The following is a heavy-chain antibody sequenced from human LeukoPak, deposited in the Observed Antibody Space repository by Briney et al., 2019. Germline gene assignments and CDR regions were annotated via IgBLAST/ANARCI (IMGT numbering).Heavy chain of an antibody. CDR2: ISGSGGST. Sequence: GGSLRLSCAASGFTFSSYAMSWVRQAPVKELEWVSAISGSGGSTYYADSVKGRFTISRDNSKNTLYLQMNSLRAEDTAVYYCAKASLGVWGSHRSSHSIDYWGQGTLVTVSS. J-gene: IGHJ4*02. V-gene: IGHV3-23*01. D-gene: IGHD3-16*02. CDR3: AKASLGVWGSHRSSHSIDY. CDR1: GFTFSSYA.